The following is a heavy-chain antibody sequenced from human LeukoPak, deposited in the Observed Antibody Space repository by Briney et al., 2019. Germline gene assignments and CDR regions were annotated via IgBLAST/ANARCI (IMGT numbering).Heavy chain of an antibody. CDR2: MNTSGRTM. CDR1: RLTLSDQY. J-gene: IGHJ5*02. V-gene: IGHV3-11*04. CDR3: ARIHRSTSFAP. Sequence: GESLRLSCAPSRLTLSDQYMRWVRQAPGEWPEWVPEMNTSGRTMYYAAAVTGRVTISGDNAKTSLYLQMNSPRGDDTAVYFCARIHRSTSFAPWGQGTLVTVSS. D-gene: IGHD5-18*01.